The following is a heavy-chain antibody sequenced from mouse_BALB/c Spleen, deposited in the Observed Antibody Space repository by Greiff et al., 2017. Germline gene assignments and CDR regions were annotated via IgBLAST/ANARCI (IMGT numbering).Heavy chain of an antibody. CDR1: GYSITSGYS. J-gene: IGHJ4*01. CDR3: AREGILGVLLRYLYYAMDY. Sequence: EVKLMESGPDLVKPSQSLSLTCTVTGYSITSGYSWHWIRQFPGNKLEWMGYIHYSGSTNYNPSLKSRISITRDTSKNQFFLQLNSVTTEDTATYYCAREGILGVLLRYLYYAMDYWGQGTSVTVSS. V-gene: IGHV3-1*02. CDR2: IHYSGST. D-gene: IGHD1-1*01.